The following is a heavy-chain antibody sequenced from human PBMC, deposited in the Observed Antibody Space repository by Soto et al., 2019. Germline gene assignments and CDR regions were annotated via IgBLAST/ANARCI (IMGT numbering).Heavy chain of an antibody. Sequence: QVQLVQSGAEVKKPGASVKVSCKASGYTFTSYGVSWVRQAPGQGLEWMGWISAYNGNTKYAQKLQGRVTMTTDTSTNTAYMGLRSLRSDDTAVYFCARDSPPVDYWGQGTLVTVSS. CDR1: GYTFTSYG. CDR3: ARDSPPVDY. CDR2: ISAYNGNT. J-gene: IGHJ4*02. V-gene: IGHV1-18*01.